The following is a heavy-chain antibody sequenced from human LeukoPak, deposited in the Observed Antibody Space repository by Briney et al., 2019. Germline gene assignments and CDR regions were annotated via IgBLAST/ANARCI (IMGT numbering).Heavy chain of an antibody. CDR2: IWYDGSNK. J-gene: IGHJ4*02. CDR3: AREGDNEDY. D-gene: IGHD1-1*01. Sequence: PGRSLRLSCAASGFTFSSYGMHWVRQAPGKGLEWVAVIWYDGSNKFYADSVKGRFIIPRDNSKNTLYLQMNSLRAEDTALYYCAREGDNEDYWGQGTLVTVSS. V-gene: IGHV3-33*01. CDR1: GFTFSSYG.